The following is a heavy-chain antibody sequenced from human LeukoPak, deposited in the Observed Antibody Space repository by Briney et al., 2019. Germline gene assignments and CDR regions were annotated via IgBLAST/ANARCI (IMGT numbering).Heavy chain of an antibody. CDR3: ARCRGSGSYYYMDV. V-gene: IGHV1-2*02. CDR1: GYTFTGYY. CDR2: TNPNSGGT. J-gene: IGHJ6*03. D-gene: IGHD3-10*01. Sequence: ASVKVSYKASGYTFTGYYMHWVRQAPGQGLEWMGWTNPNSGGTNYAQKFQGRVTMTRDTSISTAYMELSRLRSDDTAVYYCARCRGSGSYYYMDVWGKGTTVTVSS.